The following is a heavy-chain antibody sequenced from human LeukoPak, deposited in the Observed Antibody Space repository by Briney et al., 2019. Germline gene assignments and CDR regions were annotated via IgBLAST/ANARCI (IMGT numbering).Heavy chain of an antibody. CDR3: ARYSYYDFWSGYPYFDY. Sequence: GGSLRLSCAASRFTFSTYSMNWVRQAPGKGLEWVSSISSGSSYIYYADSVKGRFTISRDNAKNSLYLQMNSLRAEDTAVYYCARYSYYDFWSGYPYFDYWGQGTLVTVSS. D-gene: IGHD3-3*01. J-gene: IGHJ4*02. V-gene: IGHV3-21*01. CDR1: RFTFSTYS. CDR2: ISSGSSYI.